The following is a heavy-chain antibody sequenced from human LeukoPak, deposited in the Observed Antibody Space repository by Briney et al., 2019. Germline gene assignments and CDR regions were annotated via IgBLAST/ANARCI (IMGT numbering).Heavy chain of an antibody. D-gene: IGHD3-3*01. CDR3: ARSFTTFGVVIGPYYYYGMDV. CDR2: INPRDGST. Sequence: ASVTVSCKASDYIFTNYYMHWVRQAPGQGLEWMGMINPRDGSTSHAQKFQGRVTMTTDTSTSTAYMELRSLRSDDTAVYYCARSFTTFGVVIGPYYYYGMDVWGQGTTVTVSS. J-gene: IGHJ6*02. V-gene: IGHV1-46*01. CDR1: DYIFTNYY.